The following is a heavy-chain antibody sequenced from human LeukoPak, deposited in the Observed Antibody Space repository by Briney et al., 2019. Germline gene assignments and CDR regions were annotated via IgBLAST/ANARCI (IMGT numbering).Heavy chain of an antibody. CDR2: MNPNSGNT. CDR1: GYTFTSYD. V-gene: IGHV1-8*03. D-gene: IGHD2-15*01. J-gene: IGHJ5*02. Sequence: ASVKVSCTASGYTFTSYDINWVRQATGQGLEWMGWMNPNSGNTGYAQKFQGRVTITRNTSISTAYMELSSLRSEDTAVYYCARGSGRYSGGNWFDPWGQGTLVTVSS. CDR3: ARGSGRYSGGNWFDP.